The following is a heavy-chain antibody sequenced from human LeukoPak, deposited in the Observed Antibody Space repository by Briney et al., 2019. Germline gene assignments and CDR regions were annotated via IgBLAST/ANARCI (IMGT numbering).Heavy chain of an antibody. J-gene: IGHJ3*02. V-gene: IGHV1-18*01. CDR3: ARERYSGSRGSFDI. Sequence: GSVTVSCKASGYTFTSYGISWVRQAPGQGLEWMGWISAYNGNTNYAQKLQGRVTMTTDTSTSTAYMELRSLRSDDTAVYYCARERYSGSRGSFDIWGQGTMVTVSS. D-gene: IGHD1-26*01. CDR2: ISAYNGNT. CDR1: GYTFTSYG.